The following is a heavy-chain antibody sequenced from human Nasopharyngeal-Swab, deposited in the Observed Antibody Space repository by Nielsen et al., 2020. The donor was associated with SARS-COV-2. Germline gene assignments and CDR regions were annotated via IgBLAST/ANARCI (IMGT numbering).Heavy chain of an antibody. CDR3: ARGGRYSYGNYGMDV. V-gene: IGHV4-34*01. Sequence: SETLSLTCAVYGGSFSGYYWSWIRQPPGKGLEWIGEINHSGSTNYNPSLKSRVTISIDTSKNQFSLKLNSVTAADTAVYYCARGGRYSYGNYGMDVWGQGTTVTVSS. D-gene: IGHD5-18*01. J-gene: IGHJ6*02. CDR1: GGSFSGYY. CDR2: INHSGST.